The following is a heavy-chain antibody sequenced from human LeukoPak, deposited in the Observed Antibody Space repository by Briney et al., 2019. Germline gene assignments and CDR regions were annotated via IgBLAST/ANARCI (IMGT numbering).Heavy chain of an antibody. CDR1: GFTFSSYG. Sequence: GRSLRLSCAASGFTFSSYGMHWVRQAPGKGLEWVALIWYDGSNKYYTDSAKGRLTISRDNSKNTLYLQMNSLRAEDTAIYYCAREGPRGNSQFDYWGQGTLVTVSS. V-gene: IGHV3-33*01. CDR2: IWYDGSNK. CDR3: AREGPRGNSQFDY. J-gene: IGHJ4*02. D-gene: IGHD2/OR15-2a*01.